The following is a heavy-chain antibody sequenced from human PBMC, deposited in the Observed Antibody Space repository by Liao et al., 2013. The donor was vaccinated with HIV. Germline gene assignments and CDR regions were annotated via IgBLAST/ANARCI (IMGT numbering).Heavy chain of an antibody. Sequence: QEQLQESGPGLVKSSETLSLTCTVSGGSISGYYWSWIRQIPGKGLEWIGYIHYSGSTNYNPSFKSRVTIAVDMSKNQVSLKLRSVTAADTAVYFCARWLGNNHGLDYWGQGTLVPVSS. CDR1: GGSISGYY. CDR2: IHYSGST. V-gene: IGHV4-59*01. CDR3: ARWLGNNHGLDY. J-gene: IGHJ4*02. D-gene: IGHD5-24*01.